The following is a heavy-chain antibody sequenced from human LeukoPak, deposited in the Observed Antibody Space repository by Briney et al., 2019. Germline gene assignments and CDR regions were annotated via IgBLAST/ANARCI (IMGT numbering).Heavy chain of an antibody. CDR2: INHSGSA. CDR3: AVTTKYDAFDI. CDR1: GGSFSGYY. V-gene: IGHV4-34*01. J-gene: IGHJ3*02. D-gene: IGHD4-17*01. Sequence: PSETLSLTCAVYGGSFSGYYWSWIRQPPGKGLEWIGEINHSGSANYNPSLKSRVTISVDTSKNQFSLKLSSVTAADTAVYYCAVTTKYDAFDIWGQGTMVTVSS.